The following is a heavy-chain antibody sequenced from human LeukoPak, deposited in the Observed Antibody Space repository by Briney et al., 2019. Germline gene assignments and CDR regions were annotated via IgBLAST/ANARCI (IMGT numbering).Heavy chain of an antibody. Sequence: GESLKTSCKASGYSFTSYWIAGVRQMPGKGLEWMGIIYPGDSDTTYHPSFQGHFTTSANKSISTSYLQWSILKPSTPPIYSCAGSQLLCLDFVYWGGGTLV. CDR1: GYSFTSYW. D-gene: IGHD2-2*01. V-gene: IGHV5-51*01. CDR2: IYPGDSDT. J-gene: IGHJ4*02. CDR3: AGSQLLCLDFVY.